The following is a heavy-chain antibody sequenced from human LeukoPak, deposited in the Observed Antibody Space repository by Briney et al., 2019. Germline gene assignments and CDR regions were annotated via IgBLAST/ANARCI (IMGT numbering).Heavy chain of an antibody. CDR1: GFTFSSSA. CDR3: AKEASNGLNDY. J-gene: IGHJ4*02. Sequence: GGSLRLSCAASGFTFSSSAITWVRQAPGKGLEWVSGIAGSDGSTYYAVSVKGRFSISRDNSKSTVFLQMNRLRADDTAVYYCAKEASNGLNDYWGQGTLVTVSS. CDR2: IAGSDGST. V-gene: IGHV3-23*01. D-gene: IGHD2-8*01.